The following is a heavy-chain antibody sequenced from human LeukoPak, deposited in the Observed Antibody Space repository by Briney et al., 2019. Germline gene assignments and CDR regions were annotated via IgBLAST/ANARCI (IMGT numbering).Heavy chain of an antibody. CDR3: ARDLSLLPSYMDV. V-gene: IGHV3-20*04. CDR1: GFTFDDYG. D-gene: IGHD3-16*01. CDR2: INWKGGST. J-gene: IGHJ6*03. Sequence: GGSLRLSCAASGFTFDDYGMSWVRQAPGKGLEWVSGINWKGGSTAYADSVKGRFTISRDNAKNSLYLQMSSLRAEDTALYYCARDLSLLPSYMDVWGKGTTVTVSS.